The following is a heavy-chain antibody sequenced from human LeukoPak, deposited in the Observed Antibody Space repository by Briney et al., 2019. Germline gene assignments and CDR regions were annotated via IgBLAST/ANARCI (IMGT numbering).Heavy chain of an antibody. D-gene: IGHD3-3*01. V-gene: IGHV4-4*07. J-gene: IGHJ4*02. Sequence: SETLCLTCSVSGGSTSSYYWSWIRQPAGKGREWIGRIYTTGNTDYNPSLKSRVTMSVDTSKNQFSLNLSSVTAADTAVYYCARDARGWSGFDYWGQGTLVTVYS. CDR1: GGSTSSYY. CDR3: ARDARGWSGFDY. CDR2: IYTTGNT.